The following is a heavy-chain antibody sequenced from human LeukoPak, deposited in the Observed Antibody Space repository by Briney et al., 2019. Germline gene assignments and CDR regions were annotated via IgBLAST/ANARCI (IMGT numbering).Heavy chain of an antibody. D-gene: IGHD2-2*01. CDR3: ARVSHQLLLRWFDP. J-gene: IGHJ5*02. CDR1: GFTFTIFG. CDR2: IDARSGIT. V-gene: IGHV3-48*04. Sequence: GGSLRLSCAASGFTFTIFGLNWVRQAPGKGPEWVSYIDARSGITYYADSVQGRFTLSRDNAKNSLYLQMNSLRAEDTAVYYCARVSHQLLLRWFDPWGQGTLVTVSS.